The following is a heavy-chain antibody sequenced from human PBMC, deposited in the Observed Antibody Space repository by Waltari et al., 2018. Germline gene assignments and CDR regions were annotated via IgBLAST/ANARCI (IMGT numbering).Heavy chain of an antibody. CDR2: VYHSGNT. V-gene: IGHV4-4*02. D-gene: IGHD2-2*01. J-gene: IGHJ4*02. Sequence: QVQLQESGQGLVKPSGTLSLTCAVSGDSISGNYWWSWVRQSPEKGLEWIGQVYHSGNTHYNPSLQSRVTISVDKPKNQFSLNLNSVTAADTAVYYCAGDRAIGLFFDYWGRGTLVTVSS. CDR3: AGDRAIGLFFDY. CDR1: GDSISGNYW.